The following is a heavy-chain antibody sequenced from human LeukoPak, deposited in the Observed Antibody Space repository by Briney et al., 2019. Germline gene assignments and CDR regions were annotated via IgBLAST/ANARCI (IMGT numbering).Heavy chain of an antibody. J-gene: IGHJ4*02. D-gene: IGHD6-13*01. CDR1: GFSFNNAW. Sequence: GGSLRLSCAASGFSFNNAWMSWVRQAPGKGLEWVGRIKRKIEGGTTDYAAPVKGRFAISRDDSKNTVYLQMSGLMAEDTAVYYCATLGVNSNWYTEFDYWGQGTLVTVSS. CDR2: IKRKIEGGTT. CDR3: ATLGVNSNWYTEFDY. V-gene: IGHV3-15*05.